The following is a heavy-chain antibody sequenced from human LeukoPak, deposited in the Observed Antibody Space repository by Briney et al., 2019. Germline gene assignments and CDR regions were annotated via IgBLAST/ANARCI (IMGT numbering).Heavy chain of an antibody. CDR3: AREGNYCSGSSCYAY. J-gene: IGHJ4*02. D-gene: IGHD2-2*01. CDR2: INPNSGDT. Sequence: ASVKVSCKASGYTFAAYYVHWVRQAPGQGLEWMGWINPNSGDTKFAQNFQGRVAMTRDTPINTAYMELSSLRSDDTAVYYCAREGNYCSGSSCYAYRGQGTLVTVSS. V-gene: IGHV1-2*02. CDR1: GYTFAAYY.